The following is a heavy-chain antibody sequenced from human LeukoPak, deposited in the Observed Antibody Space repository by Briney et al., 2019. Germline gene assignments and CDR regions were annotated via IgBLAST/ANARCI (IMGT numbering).Heavy chain of an antibody. D-gene: IGHD6-13*01. J-gene: IGHJ6*03. V-gene: IGHV1-8*03. CDR1: GYTFASYD. CDR3: ARGGRYSSLTYYYYYYMDV. Sequence: ASVKVSCKASGYTFASYDINWVRQATGQGLEWMGWMNPNSGNTGYAQKFQGRVTITRNTSISTAYVELSSLRSEDTAVYYCARGGRYSSLTYYYYYYMDVWGKGTTVTVSS. CDR2: MNPNSGNT.